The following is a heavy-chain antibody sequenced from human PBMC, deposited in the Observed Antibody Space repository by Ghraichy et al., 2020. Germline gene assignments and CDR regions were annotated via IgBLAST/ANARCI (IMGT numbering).Heavy chain of an antibody. V-gene: IGHV3-72*01. Sequence: LSLTCAASGFTFSDHYMDWVRQAPGKGLEWVGRITNKANSYTTEHAASVNGRFTISRDDSKKSLYLQMNSLKTEDTALYYCARSYYGSVDYWGQGTLVTVSS. CDR1: GFTFSDHY. J-gene: IGHJ4*02. CDR2: ITNKANSYTT. D-gene: IGHD3-10*01. CDR3: ARSYYGSVDY.